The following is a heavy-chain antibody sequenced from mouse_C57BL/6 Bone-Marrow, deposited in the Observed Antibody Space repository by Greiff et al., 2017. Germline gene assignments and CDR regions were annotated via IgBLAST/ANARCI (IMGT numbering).Heavy chain of an antibody. Sequence: VQLQQSGPELVKPGASVKISCKASGYAFSSSWMNWVKQRPGKGLEWIGRIYPGDGDTNYNGKFKGKATLTADKSSSTAYMQLSSLTSEDSAVYFCAREERYDYAMDYWGQGTSVTVSS. J-gene: IGHJ4*01. CDR2: IYPGDGDT. D-gene: IGHD1-1*01. CDR3: AREERYDYAMDY. V-gene: IGHV1-82*01. CDR1: GYAFSSSW.